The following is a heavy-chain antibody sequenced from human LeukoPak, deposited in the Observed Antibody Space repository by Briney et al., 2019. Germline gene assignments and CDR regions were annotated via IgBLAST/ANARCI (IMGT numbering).Heavy chain of an antibody. CDR3: ARDPNGSRLDY. Sequence: GGSLRLSCAASGFTFSSYWMSWVRQAPGKGLEWVSAISGSGGSTYYADSVKGRFTISRDNSKNTLYLQMNSLRAEDTAVYYCARDPNGSRLDYWGQGTLVTVSS. D-gene: IGHD3-10*01. CDR1: GFTFSSYW. J-gene: IGHJ4*02. CDR2: ISGSGGST. V-gene: IGHV3-23*01.